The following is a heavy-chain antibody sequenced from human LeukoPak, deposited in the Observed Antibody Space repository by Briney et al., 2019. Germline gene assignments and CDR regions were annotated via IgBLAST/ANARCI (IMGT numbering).Heavy chain of an antibody. CDR2: ISWNSGSI. CDR3: AKDNGRGGNFDY. J-gene: IGHJ4*02. CDR1: GFTFDDYA. Sequence: GGSLRLSYAASGFTFDDYAMHWVRQAPGKGLEWVSGISWNSGSIGYADSVKGRFTISRDNAKNSLYLQMNSLRAEDTALYYCAKDNGRGGNFDYWGRGTLVTVSS. D-gene: IGHD3-16*01. V-gene: IGHV3-9*01.